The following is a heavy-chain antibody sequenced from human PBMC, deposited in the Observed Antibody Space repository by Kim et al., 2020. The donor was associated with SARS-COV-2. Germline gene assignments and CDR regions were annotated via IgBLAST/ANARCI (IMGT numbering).Heavy chain of an antibody. Sequence: GGSLRLSCAASGFTFSSYSMNWVRQAPGKGLEWVSSISSSSSYIYYADSVKGRFTISRDNAKNSLYLQMNSLRAEDTAVYYCARDPQTMGWMPGQPTAISGMDVWGQGTTVTVSS. CDR2: ISSSSSYI. CDR1: GFTFSSYS. D-gene: IGHD5-18*01. J-gene: IGHJ6*02. V-gene: IGHV3-21*01. CDR3: ARDPQTMGWMPGQPTAISGMDV.